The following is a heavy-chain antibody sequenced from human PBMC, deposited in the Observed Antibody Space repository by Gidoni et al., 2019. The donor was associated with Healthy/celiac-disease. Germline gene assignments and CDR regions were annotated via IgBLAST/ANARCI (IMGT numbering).Heavy chain of an antibody. J-gene: IGHJ4*02. CDR2: ISWNCGSI. Sequence: EVQLVESGGGLVQHGRSLGLSCAASGFTFDDYAMHWVRQAPGKGLEWVSGISWNCGSIGYADSVKGRFTISRDNAKNSLYLQMNSLRAEDTALYYCAKVGATKYYFDYWGQGTLVTVSS. D-gene: IGHD1-26*01. CDR3: AKVGATKYYFDY. V-gene: IGHV3-9*01. CDR1: GFTFDDYA.